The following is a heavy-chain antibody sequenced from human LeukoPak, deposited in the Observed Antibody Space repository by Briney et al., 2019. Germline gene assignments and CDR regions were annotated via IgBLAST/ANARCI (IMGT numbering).Heavy chain of an antibody. V-gene: IGHV3-23*01. Sequence: GGSLRLSCAASRFTFNSYAMSWVRQAPGKGLEWVSVIGGSNGITFYVGSVKGRFTISRDNSKDTLYLQMNSLRAEDTAVYYCARNENSDWGYFDYWGQGTLVTVSS. D-gene: IGHD2-21*02. J-gene: IGHJ4*02. CDR2: IGGSNGIT. CDR3: ARNENSDWGYFDY. CDR1: RFTFNSYA.